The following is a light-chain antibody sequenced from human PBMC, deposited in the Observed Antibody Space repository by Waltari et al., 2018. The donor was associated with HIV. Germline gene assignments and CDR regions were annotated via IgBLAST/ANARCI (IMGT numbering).Light chain of an antibody. J-gene: IGLJ1*01. CDR1: TSNIGNGF. Sequence: QSLLTQPPSVSAAPGQKVTISCSGTTSNIGNGFVSWYQQLPGTAPKLLSYDNDKRPSGIPDRFSGSQSGTSATLDITGLQTGDEADYYCGTWDTSLYSYVFATGSKVTVL. CDR3: GTWDTSLYSYV. V-gene: IGLV1-51*01. CDR2: DND.